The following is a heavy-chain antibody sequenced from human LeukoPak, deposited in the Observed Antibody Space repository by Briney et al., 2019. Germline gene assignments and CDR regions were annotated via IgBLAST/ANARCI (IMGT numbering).Heavy chain of an antibody. J-gene: IGHJ3*01. CDR1: GYTFTING. V-gene: IGHV1-18*01. CDR2: ISANSGNT. Sequence: GASVKVSCKASGYTFTINGISWVRQAPGQGLEWMGWISANSGNTNYAQRLQGRVTMTTDTSTTTAYMELRSLSSDDTAVYYCARDRNHAFDFWGQGTMVTVSS. CDR3: ARDRNHAFDF.